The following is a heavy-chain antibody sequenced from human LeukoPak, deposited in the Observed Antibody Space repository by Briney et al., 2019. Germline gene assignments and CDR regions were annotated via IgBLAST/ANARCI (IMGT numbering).Heavy chain of an antibody. CDR1: GDSVSSNSAA. J-gene: IGHJ4*02. CDR3: ARVRGSSSWHLDFLDY. D-gene: IGHD6-13*01. Sequence: SQTLSLTCAISGDSVSSNSAAWNWIRQSPSRGLEWLGRTYYRSKWYNDYAVSVKSRITINPDTSKNQFSLQLNSVTPEDTAVYYCARVRGSSSWHLDFLDYWGQGTLVTVSS. V-gene: IGHV6-1*01. CDR2: TYYRSKWYN.